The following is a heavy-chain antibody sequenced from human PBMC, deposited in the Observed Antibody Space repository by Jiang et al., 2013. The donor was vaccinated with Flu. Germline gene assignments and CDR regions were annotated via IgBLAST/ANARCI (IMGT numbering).Heavy chain of an antibody. J-gene: IGHJ5*01. V-gene: IGHV1-69*01. D-gene: IGHD6-13*01. CDR2: IIPIFGTS. CDR3: AKDGTGYSSSWFDY. Sequence: TFSSYAFSWVRQAPGQGLEWMGGIIPIFGTSNYAQKFQGRVTITADESADESTSTAYMELTGLRSEDTAVYYCAKDGTGYSSSWFDYWGQGTLITVSS. CDR1: TFSSYA.